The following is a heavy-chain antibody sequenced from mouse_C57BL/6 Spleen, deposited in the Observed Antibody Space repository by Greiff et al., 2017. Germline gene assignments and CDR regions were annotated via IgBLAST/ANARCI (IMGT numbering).Heavy chain of an antibody. Sequence: EVKLQESGGGLVQPGGSLSLSCAASGFTFTDYYMSWVRQPPGKALEWLGFIRNKANGYTTEYSASVKGRFTISRDNSQSILYLQMNALRAEDSATYYCAREDYAMDYWGQGTSVTVSS. CDR1: GFTFTDYY. CDR3: AREDYAMDY. CDR2: IRNKANGYTT. J-gene: IGHJ4*01. V-gene: IGHV7-3*01.